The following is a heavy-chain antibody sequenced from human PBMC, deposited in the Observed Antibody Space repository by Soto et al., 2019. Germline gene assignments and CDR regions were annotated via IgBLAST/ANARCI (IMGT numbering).Heavy chain of an antibody. V-gene: IGHV3-21*01. J-gene: IGHJ5*02. CDR3: ARVPGALKPGSFGP. Sequence: EVQLVESGGGLVKPEGSLRLSCAAAGFTVSTYSMSWVRQAPGKGLAWVPSITSATSYIYDADAVQGRVTISRDTAKTSLYLQMNSLRAEDTAVYYCARVPGALKPGSFGPWGQGPLVTFPS. CDR2: ITSATSYI. CDR1: GFTVSTYS. D-gene: IGHD2-15*01.